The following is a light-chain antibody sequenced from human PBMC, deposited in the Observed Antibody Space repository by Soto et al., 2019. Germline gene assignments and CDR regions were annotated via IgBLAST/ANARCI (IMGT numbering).Light chain of an antibody. CDR2: GAS. CDR1: QSVRNSV. CDR3: QQYNNWPMGET. Sequence: EIVLTQSPFTLSSSPGERVSISCRASQSVRNSVLAWYPRKPGKPPRLLTYGASDRATGNPARFTGSGSGREFTLTTLTLQSEHFAVYSCQQYNNWPMGETFGQGTKVDIK. V-gene: IGKV3-15*01. J-gene: IGKJ1*01.